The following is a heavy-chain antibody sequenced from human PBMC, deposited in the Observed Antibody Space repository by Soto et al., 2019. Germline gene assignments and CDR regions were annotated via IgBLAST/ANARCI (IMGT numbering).Heavy chain of an antibody. CDR1: GFSFSSYA. CDR2: ISGSGGST. D-gene: IGHD6-19*01. J-gene: IGHJ6*02. Sequence: EVQLLESGGGLVQPGGSLRLSCAASGFSFSSYAMSWVRQAPGKGLEWVSGISGSGGSTYYADSVKGRFTISRDKSKNQLYLQINSLRAEDTAVYYCAKEAVAGPYYYYYGMDVWGQGTTVTVSS. CDR3: AKEAVAGPYYYYYGMDV. V-gene: IGHV3-23*01.